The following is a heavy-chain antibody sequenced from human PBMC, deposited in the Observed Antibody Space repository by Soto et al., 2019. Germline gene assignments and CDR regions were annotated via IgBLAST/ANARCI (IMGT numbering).Heavy chain of an antibody. CDR3: ARDPSNDYGGDTFDY. Sequence: GASVKVSCKASGGTFSSYAIHWVRQAPGQGLEWLGKIIPSYDRTNYAQKFQGRVTVTADTYTTTAYMELSSLRSDDTAVYYCARDPSNDYGGDTFDYWGQGTLVTVPQ. D-gene: IGHD4-17*01. CDR1: GGTFSSYA. V-gene: IGHV1-69*04. CDR2: IIPSYDRT. J-gene: IGHJ4*02.